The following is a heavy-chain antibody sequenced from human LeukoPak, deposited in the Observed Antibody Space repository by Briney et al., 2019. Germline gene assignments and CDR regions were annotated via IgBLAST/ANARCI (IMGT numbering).Heavy chain of an antibody. Sequence: PSETLSLTCTVSGGSISSGDYYWSWIRQPPGKGLEWIAYMYYSGSTYYNPSLKSRVTMSADTSKNQLSLKLRSVTAADTAVYYCDRPYYYDSRIDPWGQGILVTVSS. D-gene: IGHD3-22*01. CDR2: MYYSGST. CDR3: DRPYYYDSRIDP. V-gene: IGHV4-30-4*01. J-gene: IGHJ5*02. CDR1: GGSISSGDYY.